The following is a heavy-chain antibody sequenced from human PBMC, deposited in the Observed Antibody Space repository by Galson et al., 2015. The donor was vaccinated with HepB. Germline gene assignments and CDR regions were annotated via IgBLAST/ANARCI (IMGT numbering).Heavy chain of an antibody. CDR2: ISYDGSNK. J-gene: IGHJ6*02. CDR1: GFTFSSYA. D-gene: IGHD2-2*01. CDR3: ARDGPMGVPADRYYYYYGMDV. V-gene: IGHV3-30-3*01. Sequence: SLRLSCAASGFTFSSYAMHWVRQAPGKGLEWVAVISYDGSNKYYADSVKGRFTISRDNSKNTLYLQMNSLRAEDTAVYYCARDGPMGVPADRYYYYYGMDVWGQGTTVTVSS.